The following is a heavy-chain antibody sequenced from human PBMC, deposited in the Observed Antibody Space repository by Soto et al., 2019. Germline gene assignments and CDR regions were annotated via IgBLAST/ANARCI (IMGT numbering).Heavy chain of an antibody. J-gene: IGHJ3*01. CDR2: IFHGGNT. CDR1: GVFISGGKY. CDR3: ARARWYDAFDV. Sequence: SXETLYLTCAVAGVFISGGKYWGWIRKPPGKGLEWIGSIFHGGNTYYNPSLKSRVTISVDMSKNQFSLKLNSVTAADTAVYYCARARWYDAFDVWGQGTVVTVSS. D-gene: IGHD2-15*01. V-gene: IGHV4-38-2*01.